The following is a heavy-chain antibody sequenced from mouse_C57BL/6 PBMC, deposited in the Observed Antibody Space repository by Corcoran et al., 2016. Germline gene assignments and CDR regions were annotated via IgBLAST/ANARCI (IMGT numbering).Heavy chain of an antibody. CDR2: IYPGSGNT. CDR3: ARSGYAYYFDY. V-gene: IGHV1-66*01. J-gene: IGHJ2*01. Sequence: QVQLQQSGPELVKPGASVTISCKASGYSFTSYYIHWVKQRPGQGLEWIGWIYPGSGNTKYNEKFKGKATLTADTSSSTAYMQLSSLTSEDSAVYYCARSGYAYYFDYWGQGTTLTVSS. CDR1: GYSFTSYY. D-gene: IGHD2-2*01.